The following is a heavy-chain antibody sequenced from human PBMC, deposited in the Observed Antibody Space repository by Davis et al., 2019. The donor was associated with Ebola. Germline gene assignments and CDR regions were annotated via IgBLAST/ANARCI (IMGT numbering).Heavy chain of an antibody. CDR1: GFTFSNAW. J-gene: IGHJ6*02. CDR3: TTAVIHYYYGMDV. V-gene: IGHV3-15*01. D-gene: IGHD3-16*02. Sequence: PGGSLRLSCAASGFTFSNAWMSWVRQAPGKGLEWVGRIKSKTDGGTTDYAAPVKGRFTISRDDSKNTLYLQMNSLKTEDTAVYYCTTAVIHYYYGMDVWGQGTTVTVSS. CDR2: IKSKTDGGTT.